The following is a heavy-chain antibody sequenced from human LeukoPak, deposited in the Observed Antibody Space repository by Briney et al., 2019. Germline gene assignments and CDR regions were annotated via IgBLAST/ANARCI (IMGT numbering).Heavy chain of an antibody. CDR3: ARGPNFYDSSGSNAFDI. V-gene: IGHV1-8*03. CDR2: MNPNSGNT. CDR1: GYTFTSYD. D-gene: IGHD3-22*01. J-gene: IGHJ3*02. Sequence: EASVKVSCKASGYTFTSYDINWVRQATGQGLEWMGWMNPNSGNTGYAQKFQGRVTITRNTSISTAYMELSSLRSEDTAVYYCARGPNFYDSSGSNAFDIWGQGTMVTVSS.